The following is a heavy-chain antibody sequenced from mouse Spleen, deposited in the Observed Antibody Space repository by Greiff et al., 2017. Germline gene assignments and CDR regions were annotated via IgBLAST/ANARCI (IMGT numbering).Heavy chain of an antibody. CDR3: ARSNYDGYHFAY. Sequence: VQLQQSGAELARPGASVKMSCKASGYTFTSYTMHWVKQRPGQGLEWIGYINPSSGYTKYNQKFKDKATLTADKSSSTAYMQLSSLTSEDSAVXYSARSNYDGYHFAYWGQGTLVTVSA. D-gene: IGHD2-3*01. V-gene: IGHV1-4*01. CDR1: GYTFTSYT. J-gene: IGHJ3*01. CDR2: INPSSGYT.